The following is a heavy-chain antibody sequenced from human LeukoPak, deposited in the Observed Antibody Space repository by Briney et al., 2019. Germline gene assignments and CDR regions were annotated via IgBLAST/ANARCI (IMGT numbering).Heavy chain of an antibody. CDR3: AKDRGGYKFFDY. CDR1: GFPFSSYG. D-gene: IGHD5-24*01. CDR2: IRFDGSVK. J-gene: IGHJ4*02. V-gene: IGHV3-30*02. Sequence: PGGSLRLSCETSGFPFSSYGMHWVRQAPGKGLEWVAFIRFDGSVKYSADSEKGRFTVSRDNSKNTVYLQMNGLRHDDTAFYYCAKDRGGYKFFDYWGQGTLVTVSS.